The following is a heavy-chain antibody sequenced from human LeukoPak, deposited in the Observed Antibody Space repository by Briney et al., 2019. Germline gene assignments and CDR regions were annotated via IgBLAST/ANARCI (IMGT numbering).Heavy chain of an antibody. CDR3: ARENSGSGTFDY. Sequence: ASVNVSCEVSEYTFNGYYIHWVRQAPGKGLEYMGWINADSGDTKCAQRLRGRVTMTRDTSINTAYMELSSLTSDDTAVYYCARENSGSGTFDYWGQGTLVTVSS. CDR2: INADSGDT. V-gene: IGHV1-2*02. J-gene: IGHJ4*02. D-gene: IGHD3-10*01. CDR1: EYTFNGYY.